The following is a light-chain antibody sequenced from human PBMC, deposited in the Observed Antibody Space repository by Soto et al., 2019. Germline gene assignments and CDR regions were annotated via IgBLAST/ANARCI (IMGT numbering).Light chain of an antibody. Sequence: QSVLTQPASVSGSPGQLITISCTGTSSTVGGFNVVSWYQQHPGKAPKVIIYEGIKRPSGVSNRFSGSNSGSTASLTISGLQAEDEADYYCCSYVGATTYVFGTGTKLTVL. CDR1: SSTVGGFNV. J-gene: IGLJ1*01. CDR2: EGI. CDR3: CSYVGATTYV. V-gene: IGLV2-23*01.